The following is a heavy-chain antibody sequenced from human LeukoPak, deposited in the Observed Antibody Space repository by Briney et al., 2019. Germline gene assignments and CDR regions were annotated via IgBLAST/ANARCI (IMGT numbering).Heavy chain of an antibody. D-gene: IGHD6-13*01. CDR2: IYSGRST. J-gene: IGHJ4*02. Sequence: GGSLRLSCAASGFTVSSNYMSWVRQAPGKVLEWVSVIYSGRSTYYADSVKGRFTISRDNSKNTLYLQMNILRAEDAAVYYCARRGYSSSWFGSQDYWGQGPLVTVSS. V-gene: IGHV3-53*01. CDR3: ARRGYSSSWFGSQDY. CDR1: GFTVSSNY.